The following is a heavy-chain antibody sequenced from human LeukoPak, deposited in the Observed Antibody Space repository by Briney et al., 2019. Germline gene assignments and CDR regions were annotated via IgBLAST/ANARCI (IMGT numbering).Heavy chain of an antibody. Sequence: PGESLRLSCAASGFTFSSYGMHWVRQAPGKGLEWVAVISYDGSNKYYADSVKGRFTISRDNSKNTLYLQMNSLRAEDTAVYYCANVGYKRGADYWGQGTLVTVSS. V-gene: IGHV3-30*18. CDR1: GFTFSSYG. J-gene: IGHJ4*02. D-gene: IGHD1-1*01. CDR3: ANVGYKRGADY. CDR2: ISYDGSNK.